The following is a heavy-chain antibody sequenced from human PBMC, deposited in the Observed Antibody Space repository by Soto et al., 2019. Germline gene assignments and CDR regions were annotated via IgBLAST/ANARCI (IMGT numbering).Heavy chain of an antibody. CDR3: ARGVIGYCSGGSCYNIFGWFDP. CDR2: IIPIFGTA. V-gene: IGHV1-69*13. CDR1: GGTFSSYA. Sequence: ASVKVSCKASGGTFSSYAISWVRQAPGQGLEWMGGIIPIFGTANYAQKFQGRVTITADESTSTAYMELSSLRSEDTAVYYCARGVIGYCSGGSCYNIFGWFDPWGQGTLVTVSS. J-gene: IGHJ5*02. D-gene: IGHD2-15*01.